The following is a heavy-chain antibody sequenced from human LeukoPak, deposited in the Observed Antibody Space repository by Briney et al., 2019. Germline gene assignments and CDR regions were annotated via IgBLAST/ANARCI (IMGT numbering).Heavy chain of an antibody. D-gene: IGHD3-10*01. CDR2: INHSGST. CDR3: ARESITMVRGVIGYYYYYGMDV. V-gene: IGHV4-30-2*01. CDR1: GGSISSGGYY. Sequence: SQTLSLTCTVSGGSISSGGYYWSWIRQPPGKGLEWIGEINHSGSTNYNPSLKSRVTISVDTSKNQFSLKLSSMTAADTAVYYCARESITMVRGVIGYYYYYGMDVWGQGTTVTVSS. J-gene: IGHJ6*02.